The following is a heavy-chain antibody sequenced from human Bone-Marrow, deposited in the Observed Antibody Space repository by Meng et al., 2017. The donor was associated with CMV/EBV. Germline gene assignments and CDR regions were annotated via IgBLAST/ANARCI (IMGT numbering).Heavy chain of an antibody. Sequence: GGSLRLSCKGSGYSFTSYWIGWVRQMPGKGLEWMGIIYPGDSDTRYSPSFQGQVTISADESISTAYLQWSSLKASDTAMYYCARRPQRWLQLGVGFDYWGQGTLVTVSS. D-gene: IGHD5-24*01. J-gene: IGHJ4*02. CDR2: IYPGDSDT. CDR3: ARRPQRWLQLGVGFDY. CDR1: GYSFTSYW. V-gene: IGHV5-51*01.